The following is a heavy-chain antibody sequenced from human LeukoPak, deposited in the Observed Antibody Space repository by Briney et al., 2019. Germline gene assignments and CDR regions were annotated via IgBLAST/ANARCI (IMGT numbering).Heavy chain of an antibody. CDR2: ISTYNGNT. CDR1: GYTFTSYD. Sequence: GASVKVSCKASGYTFTSYDISWVRQAPGQGLEWMGWISTYNGNTNYAQKLQGRVTMTTDTSTSTAYVELRSLRSDDTAVYYCARETTIHWGFDYWGQGTLVAVSS. J-gene: IGHJ4*02. V-gene: IGHV1-18*01. CDR3: ARETTIHWGFDY. D-gene: IGHD3-9*01.